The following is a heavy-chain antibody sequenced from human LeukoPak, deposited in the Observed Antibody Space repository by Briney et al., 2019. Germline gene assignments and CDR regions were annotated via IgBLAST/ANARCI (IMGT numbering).Heavy chain of an antibody. V-gene: IGHV3-33*01. Sequence: GRYLRLSCAASGFTFSSYGMHWVRQAPGKGLEWVAVIWYDGSNKYYADSVKGRLTISRDNSKNTLYLQMNSLRAEDTAVYYCAREDCSSTSCYFRYYYYYGMDVWGQGTTVTVSS. CDR1: GFTFSSYG. CDR2: IWYDGSNK. CDR3: AREDCSSTSCYFRYYYYYGMDV. J-gene: IGHJ6*02. D-gene: IGHD2-2*01.